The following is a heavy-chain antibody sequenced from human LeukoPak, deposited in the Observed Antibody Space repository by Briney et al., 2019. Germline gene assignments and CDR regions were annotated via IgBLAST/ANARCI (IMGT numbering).Heavy chain of an antibody. D-gene: IGHD6-13*01. J-gene: IGHJ4*02. CDR3: ARGPRSWLGGFDY. Sequence: SETLSLTCAVSGGSISSNNWWIWVRQSPEKGLEWIGEIYHDGSTNYNPSLKSRVTISMDKSKNQLSLKLNFVTAADTAVYYCARGPRSWLGGFDYWGQGTLVTVSS. V-gene: IGHV4-4*02. CDR1: GGSISSNNW. CDR2: IYHDGST.